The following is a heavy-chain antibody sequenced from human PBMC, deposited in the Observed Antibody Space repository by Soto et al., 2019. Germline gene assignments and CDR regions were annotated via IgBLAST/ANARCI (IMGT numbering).Heavy chain of an antibody. D-gene: IGHD3-22*01. CDR3: AAGVDYYDSSGYPSSR. V-gene: IGHV4-30-2*01. Sequence: SETLSLTCAVSGGSISGSSFYWSWIRQPPGKGLEWIGYIYHSGSTYYNPSLKSRVTISVDRSKNQFSLKLSSVTAADTAVYYCAAGVDYYDSSGYPSSRWGQGTLVTVSS. CDR1: GGSISGSSFY. J-gene: IGHJ4*02. CDR2: IYHSGST.